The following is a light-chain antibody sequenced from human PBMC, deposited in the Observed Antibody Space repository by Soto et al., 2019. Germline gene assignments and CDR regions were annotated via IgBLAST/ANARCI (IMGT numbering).Light chain of an antibody. V-gene: IGKV1-39*01. Sequence: IEVTQSPSSLAASLGDRVTITCRASQTIGTYVNWYRQKSGAAPELLIYDASTLQSGVPSRFSGSGSGTEFTLTISSLQPDDFAVYYCHQRSSWPRGTFGQGTKVDI. CDR1: QTIGTY. J-gene: IGKJ1*01. CDR3: HQRSSWPRGT. CDR2: DAS.